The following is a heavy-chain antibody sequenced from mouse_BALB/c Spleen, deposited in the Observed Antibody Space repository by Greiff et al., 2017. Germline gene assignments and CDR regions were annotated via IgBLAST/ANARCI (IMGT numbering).Heavy chain of an antibody. CDR3: ARPYDYYAMDY. CDR1: GFTFSSYA. J-gene: IGHJ4*01. Sequence: EVKLVESGGGLVKPGGSLKLSCAASGFTFSSYAMSWVRQTPEKRLEWVATISSGGSYTYYPDSVKGRFTISRDNAKNTLYLQMSSLRSEDTAMYYCARPYDYYAMDYWGQGTSVTVSS. CDR2: ISSGGSYT. V-gene: IGHV5-9-3*01.